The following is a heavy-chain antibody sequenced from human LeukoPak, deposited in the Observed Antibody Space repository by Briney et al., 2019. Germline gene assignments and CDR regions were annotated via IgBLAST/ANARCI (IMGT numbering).Heavy chain of an antibody. CDR1: GGTLSSYA. Sequence: ASVKVSCKASGGTLSSYAIGWVRQAPGQGLEWMGGIIPILGTANYAQKFQGRVTITADESTSTAYMELSSLRSEDTAVYYCAIPPSSSGDFDYWGQGTLVTVSS. V-gene: IGHV1-69*13. CDR2: IIPILGTA. CDR3: AIPPSSSGDFDY. J-gene: IGHJ4*02. D-gene: IGHD6-6*01.